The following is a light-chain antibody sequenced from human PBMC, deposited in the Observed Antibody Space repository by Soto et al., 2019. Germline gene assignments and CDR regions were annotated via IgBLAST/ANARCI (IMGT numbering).Light chain of an antibody. Sequence: QYVLTQPPSASGTPGQRVTISCSGSSSNTGSNTVNWYQQLPGTAPKLLIYSNNQRPSGFPDRFSGSKSGTSASLAISGLQSEDEADYYCAAWDDSLNGVVFGRGTKVTVL. CDR2: SNN. CDR3: AAWDDSLNGVV. CDR1: SSNTGSNT. J-gene: IGLJ2*01. V-gene: IGLV1-44*01.